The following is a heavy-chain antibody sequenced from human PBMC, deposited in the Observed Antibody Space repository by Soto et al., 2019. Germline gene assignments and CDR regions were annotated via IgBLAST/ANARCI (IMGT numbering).Heavy chain of an antibody. J-gene: IGHJ6*02. CDR1: GFTFSSYA. Sequence: GGSLRLSCAASGFTFSSYAMHWVRQAPGKGLEWVAVISYDGSNKYYADSVKGRFTISRDNSKNTLYLQMNSLRAEDTAVYYCAQEGGMDVRGQGTKVTVS. V-gene: IGHV3-30-3*01. CDR3: AQEGGMDV. CDR2: ISYDGSNK.